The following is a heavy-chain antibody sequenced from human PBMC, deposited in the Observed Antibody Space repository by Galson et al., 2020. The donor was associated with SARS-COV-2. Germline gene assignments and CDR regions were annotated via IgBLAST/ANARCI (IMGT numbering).Heavy chain of an antibody. J-gene: IGHJ5*02. CDR3: ATGPALDYGDYGGWFDP. Sequence: ASVKVSCKDSGYTLTELSMHWVRQAPGKGLEWMGGFDPEDGETIYAQKFQGRVTMTEDTSTDTAYMELSSLRSEDTAVYYCATGPALDYGDYGGWFDPWGQGTLVTVSS. CDR1: GYTLTELS. CDR2: FDPEDGET. V-gene: IGHV1-24*01. D-gene: IGHD4-17*01.